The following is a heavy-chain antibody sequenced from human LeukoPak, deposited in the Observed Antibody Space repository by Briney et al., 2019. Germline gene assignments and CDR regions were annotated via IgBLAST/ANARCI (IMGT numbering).Heavy chain of an antibody. CDR2: IKSKSDGGTT. V-gene: IGHV3-15*01. D-gene: IGHD5-12*01. J-gene: IGHJ4*02. CDR3: ATEGRFWLRFDY. CDR1: GFTFSNAW. Sequence: PGGSLRLSCAASGFTFSNAWMSWVRQAPRKGLEWVGRIKSKSDGGTTDYAAPVKGRFTISRDDSKKTLYLQMNSLKSEYTAVYYCATEGRFWLRFDYWGPGTLVTVSS.